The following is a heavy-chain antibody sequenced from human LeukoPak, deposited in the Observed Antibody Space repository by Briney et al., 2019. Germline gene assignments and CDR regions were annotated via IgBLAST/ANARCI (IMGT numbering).Heavy chain of an antibody. CDR2: IYTSGST. CDR3: ARDNRENNGDYYYCYYMDV. J-gene: IGHJ6*03. V-gene: IGHV4-4*07. Sequence: SETLSLTCTVSVGPISRYYWSWIRQPAGKGLEGIGRIYTSGSTNYNPSLKSRVTMSVDTSKNQFSLKLSSVTAADTAVYYCARDNRENNGDYYYCYYMDVWGKGTTVTVSS. CDR1: VGPISRYY. D-gene: IGHD1-14*01.